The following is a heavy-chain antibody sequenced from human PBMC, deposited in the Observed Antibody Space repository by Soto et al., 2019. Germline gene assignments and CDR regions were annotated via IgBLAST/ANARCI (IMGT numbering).Heavy chain of an antibody. D-gene: IGHD3-16*01. CDR1: GFAFTNYG. V-gene: IGHV3-30*03. Sequence: QVQVVESGGNIVQPRTSLRLSCAASGFAFTNYGIHWVRQAPGKGLEWVAHISNDGSKKFYADSVKGRFTISRDNSENTVYLQMTSLRPDDTAVFYCARDVAMPTGFGLGYWGQGTLVTVSS. J-gene: IGHJ4*02. CDR3: ARDVAMPTGFGLGY. CDR2: ISNDGSKK.